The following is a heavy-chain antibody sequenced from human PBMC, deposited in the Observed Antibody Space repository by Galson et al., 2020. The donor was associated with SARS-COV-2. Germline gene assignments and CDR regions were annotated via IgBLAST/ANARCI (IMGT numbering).Heavy chain of an antibody. CDR2: SNSDGTST. J-gene: IGHJ4*02. Sequence: AGSLRLSCAASGFTFSSYWMHWVRQTPGKGLVWVSRSNSDGTSTTHADSVKGRFTIARDNAKNTLYLQMNSLRAEDTAVYYCARGKLATSWFVDYFDFWCQGTLVTVSS. D-gene: IGHD3-10*01. V-gene: IGHV3-74*01. CDR3: ARGKLATSWFVDYFDF. CDR1: GFTFSSYW.